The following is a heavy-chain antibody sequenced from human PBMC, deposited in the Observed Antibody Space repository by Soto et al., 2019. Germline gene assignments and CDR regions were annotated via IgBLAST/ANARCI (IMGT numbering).Heavy chain of an antibody. CDR2: IYSGGST. J-gene: IGHJ4*02. CDR3: ARVRSIAAFDY. Sequence: GGSLRLSCAASGFTVSSNYMSWVRQAPGKGLEWVSVIYSGGSTYYADSVKGRFTISRDNSKNTLYLQMNSLRAEDTAVYYCARVRSIAAFDYWGRGTLVTVSS. CDR1: GFTVSSNY. D-gene: IGHD6-6*01. V-gene: IGHV3-66*01.